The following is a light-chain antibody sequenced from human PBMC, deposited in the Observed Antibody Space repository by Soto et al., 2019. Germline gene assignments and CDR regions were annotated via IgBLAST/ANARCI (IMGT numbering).Light chain of an antibody. CDR3: SSYTSSSTLYV. Sequence: QSALTQPASVSGSPGQSITISCTGTSSDVGGYKYVSWYQQHPGKAPKVMIYDVSNRPSGVSNRFSCSKSGNTASLTISGLQAEDEADYYCSSYTSSSTLYVFGTGTKLTVL. J-gene: IGLJ1*01. CDR1: SSDVGGYKY. CDR2: DVS. V-gene: IGLV2-14*01.